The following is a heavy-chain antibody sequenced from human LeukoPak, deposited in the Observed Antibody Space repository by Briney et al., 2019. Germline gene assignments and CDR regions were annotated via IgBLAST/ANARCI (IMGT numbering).Heavy chain of an antibody. D-gene: IGHD1-1*01. CDR1: GFTFSSYA. Sequence: GGSLRLSCAASGFTFSSYAMSWVRQAPGEGLEWVSAISGSGGSTYYADSVKGRFTISRDNAKNSLYLQMNSLRAEDTAVYYCARVRANNWNDGDFDYWGQGTLVTVSS. CDR2: ISGSGGST. CDR3: ARVRANNWNDGDFDY. V-gene: IGHV3-23*01. J-gene: IGHJ4*02.